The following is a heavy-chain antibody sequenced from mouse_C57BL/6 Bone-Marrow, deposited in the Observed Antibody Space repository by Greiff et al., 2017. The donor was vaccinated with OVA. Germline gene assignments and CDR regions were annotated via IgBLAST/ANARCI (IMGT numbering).Heavy chain of an antibody. CDR2: ISSGSSTI. CDR3: ARRLGQEDYFDY. D-gene: IGHD4-1*01. J-gene: IGHJ2*01. CDR1: GFTFSDYG. Sequence: EVMLVESGGGLVKPGGSLKLSCAASGFTFSDYGMHWVRQAPEKGLEWVAYISSGSSTIYYADTVKGRFTISRDNAKNTLFLQMTSLRSEDTAMYYCARRLGQEDYFDYWGQGTTLTVSS. V-gene: IGHV5-17*01.